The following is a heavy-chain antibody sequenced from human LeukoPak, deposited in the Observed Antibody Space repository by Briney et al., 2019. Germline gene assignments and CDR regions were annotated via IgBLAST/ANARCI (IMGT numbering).Heavy chain of an antibody. J-gene: IGHJ3*02. CDR1: GGSFSGYY. V-gene: IGHV4-34*01. CDR3: ARSNRLYDSSGYYWYDAFDI. CDR2: SNHSGST. D-gene: IGHD3-22*01. Sequence: SETLSLTCAVSGGSFSGYYWSWIRQPPGKGLEWIGESNHSGSTNYNPSLKSRVTISVDTSKNQFSLQLNSVTPEDTAVYYCARSNRLYDSSGYYWYDAFDIWGQGTMVTVSS.